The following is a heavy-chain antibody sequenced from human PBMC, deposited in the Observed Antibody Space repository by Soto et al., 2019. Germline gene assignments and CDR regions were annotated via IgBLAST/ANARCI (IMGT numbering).Heavy chain of an antibody. J-gene: IGHJ4*02. CDR2: IYHRGST. V-gene: IGHV4-4*02. Sequence: PSETLSLTCDVSGDSITNNNWWSWVRQPPGKGLEWLGEIYHRGSTHYNPSLKSRVTVSLDSSHNQFFLRLTSVTAADTAVYYCAAHHYNSGGYYFDYWGQGILVTVSS. CDR3: AAHHYNSGGYYFDY. CDR1: GDSITNNNW. D-gene: IGHD3-22*01.